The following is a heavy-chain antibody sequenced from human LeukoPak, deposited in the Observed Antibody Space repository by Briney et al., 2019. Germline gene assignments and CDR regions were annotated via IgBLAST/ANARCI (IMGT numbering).Heavy chain of an antibody. V-gene: IGHV3-7*03. CDR1: GFTFSGFW. CDR3: ARSSYSSSSSV. Sequence: GGSLRLSCAVSGFTFSGFWMSWSRQAPRKGLEWVASINSDGSEGYYADVVKGRFTISRDNAKNSLYLQINSLRAEDTAVYYCARSSYSSSSSVWGQGTMVTVSS. D-gene: IGHD6-6*01. CDR2: INSDGSEG. J-gene: IGHJ3*01.